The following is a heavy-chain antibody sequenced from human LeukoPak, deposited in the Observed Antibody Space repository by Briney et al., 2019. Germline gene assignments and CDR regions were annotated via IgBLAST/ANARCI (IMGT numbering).Heavy chain of an antibody. CDR2: INLDGSQK. CDR1: GFTFSSYW. Sequence: GGSLRLSCTASGFTFSSYWMSWVRQAPGKGLEWVANINLDGSQKYYVDSLNGRFTISRDNAKNSLYLQMNSLRAEDTAVYYCARDVDYANPRHDYWGQGTLVTVSS. CDR3: ARDVDYANPRHDY. D-gene: IGHD4/OR15-4a*01. V-gene: IGHV3-7*01. J-gene: IGHJ4*02.